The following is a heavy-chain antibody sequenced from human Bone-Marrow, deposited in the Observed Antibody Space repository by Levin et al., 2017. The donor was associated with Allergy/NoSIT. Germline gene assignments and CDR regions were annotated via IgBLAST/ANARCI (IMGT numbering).Heavy chain of an antibody. CDR2: FDPEDGET. Sequence: GESLKISCKVSGYTLTELSMHWVRQAPGKGLEWMGGFDPEDGETIYAQKFQGRVTMTEDTSTDTAYMELSSLRSEDTAVYYCAILRTNWNSWDYWGQGTLVTVSS. V-gene: IGHV1-24*01. CDR3: AILRTNWNSWDY. D-gene: IGHD1-7*01. J-gene: IGHJ4*02. CDR1: GYTLTELS.